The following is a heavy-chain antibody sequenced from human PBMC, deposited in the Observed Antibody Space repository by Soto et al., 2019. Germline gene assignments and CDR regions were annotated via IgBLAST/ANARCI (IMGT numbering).Heavy chain of an antibody. Sequence: SETLSLTCAVYGVSFSGYYWIWIRQPPGKGLEWIGEINHSGSTNYNPSLKSRVTISVDTSKNQFSLKLSSVTAADTAVYYCARGRVVLLWFGDHNWFDPWGQGTLVTV. D-gene: IGHD3-10*01. CDR3: ARGRVVLLWFGDHNWFDP. CDR1: GVSFSGYY. V-gene: IGHV4-34*01. CDR2: INHSGST. J-gene: IGHJ5*02.